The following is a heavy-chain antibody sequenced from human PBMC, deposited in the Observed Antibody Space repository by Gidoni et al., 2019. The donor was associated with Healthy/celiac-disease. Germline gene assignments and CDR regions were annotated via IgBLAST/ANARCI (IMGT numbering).Heavy chain of an antibody. Sequence: QVQLVQSGAEVKKPGASVKVSCKASGYTFTSYYMHWVRQAPGQGLEWMGIINPSGGSTSYAQKFQGRVTMTRDTSTSTVYMELSSLRSEDTAGYYCAREGGIQLWLAYFDYWGQGTLVTVSS. D-gene: IGHD5-18*01. J-gene: IGHJ4*02. V-gene: IGHV1-46*01. CDR2: INPSGGST. CDR1: GYTFTSYY. CDR3: AREGGIQLWLAYFDY.